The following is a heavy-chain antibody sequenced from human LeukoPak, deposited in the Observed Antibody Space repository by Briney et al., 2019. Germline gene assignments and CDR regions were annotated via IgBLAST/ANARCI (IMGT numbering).Heavy chain of an antibody. J-gene: IGHJ4*02. CDR3: AAGTTVTNFVNY. Sequence: SVKVSCKASGFTFTSSAMQWVRQARGQRLEWIGWIVVGSGNTNYAQKFQERVIITRDMSTSTAYMELSSLRSEDTAVYYCAAGTTVTNFVNYWGQGTLVTVSS. D-gene: IGHD4-17*01. V-gene: IGHV1-58*02. CDR1: GFTFTSSA. CDR2: IVVGSGNT.